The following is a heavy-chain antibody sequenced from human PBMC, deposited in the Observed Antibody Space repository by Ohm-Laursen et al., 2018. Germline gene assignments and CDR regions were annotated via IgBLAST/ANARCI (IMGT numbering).Heavy chain of an antibody. CDR3: ASGTTFDY. Sequence: SVKVSCKASGYTFTGYYMHWVRQAPGQGLEWMGWINPKNGGTKYAQEFQGRVTMTRDTSTSTVYMELSSLRSEDTAVYYCASGTTFDYWGRGTLVTVSS. CDR1: GYTFTGYY. D-gene: IGHD1-14*01. CDR2: INPKNGGT. J-gene: IGHJ4*02. V-gene: IGHV1-2*02.